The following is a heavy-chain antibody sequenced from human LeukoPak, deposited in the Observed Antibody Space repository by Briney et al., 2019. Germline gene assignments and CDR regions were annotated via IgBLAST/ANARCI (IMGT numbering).Heavy chain of an antibody. V-gene: IGHV4-59*08. D-gene: IGHD3-10*01. Sequence: SETLSLTCTVSGDSISGYYWSWIRQPPGKGLEWIGYIYYTGSTSYNPTLKSRVTISVDTSKNQFSLKLTSVTAADTAVYYCARHGGSGSYYNWFDPWGQGTLVTVSS. CDR3: ARHGGSGSYYNWFDP. CDR1: GDSISGYY. CDR2: IYYTGST. J-gene: IGHJ5*02.